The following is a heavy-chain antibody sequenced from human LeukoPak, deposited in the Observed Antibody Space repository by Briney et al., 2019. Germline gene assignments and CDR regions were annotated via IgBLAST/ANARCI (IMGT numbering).Heavy chain of an antibody. CDR3: ARDRAYNRFDY. D-gene: IGHD5-24*01. J-gene: IGHJ4*02. Sequence: GGTLRLSCAESGFTVSTSWMAWVRQGPGKGLEGVANIKEDGSAKNYVGSVKGRFTVSRENAKKSVYLEMNSLRAEDTAVYYCARDRAYNRFDYWGQGTLVTVSS. CDR1: GFTVSTSW. V-gene: IGHV3-7*01. CDR2: IKEDGSAK.